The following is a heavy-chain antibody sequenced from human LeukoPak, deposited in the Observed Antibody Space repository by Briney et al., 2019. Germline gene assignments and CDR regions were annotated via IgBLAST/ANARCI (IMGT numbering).Heavy chain of an antibody. CDR1: GGSISNYY. CDR2: IYYSGST. Sequence: SETLSLTCTVSGGSISNYYWSWIRQPPGKGLEWIGYIYYSGSTNYNPSLKGRVTISVDTSKNQFSLKLSSVTAADTAVYYCARGAAAGDYWGQGTLVTVSS. D-gene: IGHD6-13*01. CDR3: ARGAAAGDY. V-gene: IGHV4-59*01. J-gene: IGHJ4*02.